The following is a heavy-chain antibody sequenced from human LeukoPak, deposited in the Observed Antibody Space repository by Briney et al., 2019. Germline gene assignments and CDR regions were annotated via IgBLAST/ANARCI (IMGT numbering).Heavy chain of an antibody. Sequence: GESLQISCKGSGYIFTSFWTGWVRQMPGKGLEWMGIIYPGDSDTRYSPSFQGQVTISADKSISTAYLQWSSLKASDTAMYYCARGYCSGGSCYSFGGYWGQGTLFTVSS. D-gene: IGHD2-15*01. CDR3: ARGYCSGGSCYSFGGY. J-gene: IGHJ4*02. CDR2: IYPGDSDT. CDR1: GYIFTSFW. V-gene: IGHV5-51*01.